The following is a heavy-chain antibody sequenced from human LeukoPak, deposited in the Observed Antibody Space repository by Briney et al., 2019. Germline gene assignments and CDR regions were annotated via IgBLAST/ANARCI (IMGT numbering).Heavy chain of an antibody. D-gene: IGHD3-3*01. CDR1: GDTFTSDG. CDR3: ARFSPGPSITIFGVVIPYYYYGMDV. J-gene: IGHJ6*02. Sequence: GAVRVSCKESGDTFTSDGISWGRQAPEQGVERMGRISAYKGETNYAQTLQGRVTITTETSTSTAYMELRSLRSDDTAVYYCARFSPGPSITIFGVVIPYYYYGMDVWGQGTTVTVSS. CDR2: ISAYKGET. V-gene: IGHV1-18*01.